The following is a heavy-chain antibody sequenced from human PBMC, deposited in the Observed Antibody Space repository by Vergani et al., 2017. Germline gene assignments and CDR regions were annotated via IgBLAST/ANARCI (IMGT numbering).Heavy chain of an antibody. D-gene: IGHD5/OR15-5a*01. CDR2: ISSISSTI. V-gene: IGHV3-48*04. J-gene: IGHJ3*02. CDR1: GFPFSCYS. Sequence: VQLVESGGGLVQPGGSLRLSCAGSGFPFSCYSMNWVRQTPGKGLGWVSYISSISSTIYYSDSVKGRFTISRDNAKNSLYLQMNSLRAEDTAVYYCARVKERGLPHDALDIWGQGTMVTVSS. CDR3: ARVKERGLPHDALDI.